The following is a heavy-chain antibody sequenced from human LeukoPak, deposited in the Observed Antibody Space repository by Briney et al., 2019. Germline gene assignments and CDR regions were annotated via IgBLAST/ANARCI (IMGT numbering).Heavy chain of an antibody. J-gene: IGHJ3*02. V-gene: IGHV3-9*01. CDR3: VKGRKNRDFDSLDI. Sequence: GGSLRLSCAASGFSFDDYAMHWVRQVPGKGLEWVSGIDWSSGNTGYADSVKGRFTISRDNAMNSLYLQMNSLRAEDTALYYCVKGRKNRDFDSLDIWGEGAMVTVS. CDR1: GFSFDDYA. CDR2: IDWSSGNT. D-gene: IGHD3-9*01.